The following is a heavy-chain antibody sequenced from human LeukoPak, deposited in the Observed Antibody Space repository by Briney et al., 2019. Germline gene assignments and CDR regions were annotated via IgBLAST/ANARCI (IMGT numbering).Heavy chain of an antibody. CDR1: GGSISSRPYY. J-gene: IGHJ5*02. Sequence: SETLSLTCTVSGGSISSRPYYWGWIRQPPGKGLEWLGSFDYSGSTYYKPSLKSRVTISVDTSKNQFSLKLSSVTAADTAVYYCARDGYYDTTLFDPWGQGTLVTVSS. CDR3: ARDGYYDTTLFDP. D-gene: IGHD3-22*01. V-gene: IGHV4-39*07. CDR2: FDYSGST.